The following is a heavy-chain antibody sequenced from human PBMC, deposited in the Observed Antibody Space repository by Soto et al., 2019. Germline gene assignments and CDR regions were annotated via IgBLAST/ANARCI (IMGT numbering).Heavy chain of an antibody. CDR2: INPKIGVT. V-gene: IGHV1-2*02. CDR3: ARVPESDDSTYDAFDI. D-gene: IGHD3-22*01. Sequence: ASVKVSCKASGYTFTDFYMHWLRQAPGQGLEWMGWINPKIGVTHYAQKFQGRVSLTRDMSISSVYMELTRLRSDDTAVYYCARVPESDDSTYDAFDIWGQGTMVTVSS. J-gene: IGHJ3*02. CDR1: GYTFTDFY.